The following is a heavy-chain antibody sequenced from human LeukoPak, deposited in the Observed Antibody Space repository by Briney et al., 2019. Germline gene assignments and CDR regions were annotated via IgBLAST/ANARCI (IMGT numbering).Heavy chain of an antibody. V-gene: IGHV3-23*01. CDR2: ITGSGHTT. CDR1: GFTFSSYA. CDR3: AKAIRNLGWYFDL. J-gene: IGHJ2*01. Sequence: GGSLRLSCAASGFTFSSYAMSWVRQAPGKGLEWDSGITGSGHTTYYADSVKGRFTISRDNSKNTLYVQMNSLRAEDTAVYYCAKAIRNLGWYFDLWGRGTLVTVSS. D-gene: IGHD3-3*01.